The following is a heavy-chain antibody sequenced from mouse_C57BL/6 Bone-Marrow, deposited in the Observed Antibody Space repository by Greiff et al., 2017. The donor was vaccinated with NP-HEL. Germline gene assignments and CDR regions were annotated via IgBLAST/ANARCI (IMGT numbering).Heavy chain of an antibody. CDR1: GYTFTSYW. Sequence: VQVVESGAELVRPGSSVKLSCKASGYTFTSYWMHWVKQRPIQGLEWIGNIDPSDSETHYNQKFKDKATLTVDKSSSTAYMQLSSLTSEDSAVYYCARVWDYAMDYWGQGTSVTVSS. V-gene: IGHV1-52*01. CDR2: IDPSDSET. J-gene: IGHJ4*01. CDR3: ARVWDYAMDY.